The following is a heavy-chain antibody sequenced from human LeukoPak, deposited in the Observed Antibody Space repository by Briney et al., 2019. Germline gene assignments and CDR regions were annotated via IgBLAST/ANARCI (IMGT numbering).Heavy chain of an antibody. CDR1: GGTFSKYG. D-gene: IGHD3-3*01. CDR2: IIPVFGST. Sequence: ASVKVSCKASGGTFSKYGITWVRQAPGQGLEWMGGIIPVFGSTNYAQKFQGRVIIKVDESTGTASMDLSSLRSEDTAVYYCASVLRFLEWSFLQHWGQGTLVTVSS. V-gene: IGHV1-69*01. J-gene: IGHJ1*01. CDR3: ASVLRFLEWSFLQH.